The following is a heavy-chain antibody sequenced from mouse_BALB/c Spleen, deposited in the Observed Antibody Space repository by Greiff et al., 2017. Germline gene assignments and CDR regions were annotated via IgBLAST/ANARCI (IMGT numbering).Heavy chain of an antibody. J-gene: IGHJ2*01. Sequence: EVKLMESGGGLVKLGGSLKLSCAASGFTFSSYYMSWVRQTPEKGLELVAAINSNGGSTYYPDTVKGRFTISRDNAKNTLYLQMSSLKSEDTALYYCARHVHYDYWGQGTTLTVSS. CDR1: GFTFSSYY. V-gene: IGHV5-6-2*01. CDR2: INSNGGST. CDR3: ARHVHYDY. D-gene: IGHD1-2*01.